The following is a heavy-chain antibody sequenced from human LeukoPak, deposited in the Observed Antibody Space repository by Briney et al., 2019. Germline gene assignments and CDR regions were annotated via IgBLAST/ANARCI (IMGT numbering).Heavy chain of an antibody. D-gene: IGHD6-19*01. CDR3: VTDIRSGWRNY. CDR1: LYSLTEVS. Sequence: GASVKVSCKFSLYSLTEVSTHWGRQAPGKGREWMGGFHPEGGEAIYAKKVQGRLTMTEDTSIDTAFMELRSLKSEDTDIYYCVTDIRSGWRNYWGQGTLITVSS. J-gene: IGHJ4*02. CDR2: FHPEGGEA. V-gene: IGHV1-24*01.